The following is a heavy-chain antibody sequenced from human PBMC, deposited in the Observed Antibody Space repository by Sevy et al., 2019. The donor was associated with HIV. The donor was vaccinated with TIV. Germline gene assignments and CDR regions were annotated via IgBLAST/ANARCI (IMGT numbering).Heavy chain of an antibody. V-gene: IGHV4-34*01. D-gene: IGHD3-10*01. J-gene: IGHJ4*02. CDR1: GGSFSGYY. CDR3: ARGDYGSGIYIDY. CDR2: IYHSGST. Sequence: SETLSLTCAVYGGSFSGYYWSWIRQPPGKGLEWLGEIYHSGSTNYNPSLKGRITIYLDTSKNKFALNLNSVTAADTAVYYCARGDYGSGIYIDYWGQRTLVTVSS.